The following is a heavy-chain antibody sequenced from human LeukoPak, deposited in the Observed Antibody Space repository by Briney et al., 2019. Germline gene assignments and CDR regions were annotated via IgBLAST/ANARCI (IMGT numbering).Heavy chain of an antibody. CDR2: INHSGST. Sequence: SETLSLTCAVYGGSFSGYYWSWIRQPPGEGLEWIGEINHSGSTNYNPSLKSRVTISVDTSKNQFSLKLSSVTAADTAVYYCARVSIAVAGFDYWGQGTLVTVSS. V-gene: IGHV4-34*01. J-gene: IGHJ4*02. CDR3: ARVSIAVAGFDY. D-gene: IGHD6-19*01. CDR1: GGSFSGYY.